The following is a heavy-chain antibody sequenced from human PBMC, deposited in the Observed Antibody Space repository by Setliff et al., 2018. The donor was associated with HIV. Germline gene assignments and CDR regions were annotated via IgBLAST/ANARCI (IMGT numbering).Heavy chain of an antibody. Sequence: SETLSLTCAVSGYSISSGYYWGWIRQPPGKGLEWIGSIYHSGSTYNNPSLKGRVTISVDTSKNQFSLKLTSVTAADTAVYYCARTLRAAAMGYFDYWGQGTLVTVSS. CDR2: IYHSGST. J-gene: IGHJ4*02. CDR3: ARTLRAAAMGYFDY. CDR1: GYSISSGYY. V-gene: IGHV4-38-2*01. D-gene: IGHD5-18*01.